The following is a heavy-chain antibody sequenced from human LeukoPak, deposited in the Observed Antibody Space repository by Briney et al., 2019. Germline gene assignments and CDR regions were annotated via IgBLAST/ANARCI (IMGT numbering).Heavy chain of an antibody. Sequence: PGGSLRLSCAASGFTFSSYAMHWVRQAPGKGLEWVAVISYDGSNKYYADSVKGRFTISRDNSKNTLYLQMNSLRAEDTAVYYCARGVVYDSSGYYEDYWGQGTLVTVSS. CDR2: ISYDGSNK. V-gene: IGHV3-30-3*01. D-gene: IGHD3-22*01. CDR3: ARGVVYDSSGYYEDY. J-gene: IGHJ4*02. CDR1: GFTFSSYA.